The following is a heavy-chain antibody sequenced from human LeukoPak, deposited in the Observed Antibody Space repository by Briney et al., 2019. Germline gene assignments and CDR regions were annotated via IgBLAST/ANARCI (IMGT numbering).Heavy chain of an antibody. CDR3: AKDTTAWWYHRAYMDV. J-gene: IGHJ6*03. Sequence: SGGSLRLSCAASGFTSSSYAMSWVRQAPGGGLEWVSAISGSGDTTYHADSVKGRFTISRDNSENRLSLQMDSLRAEDTAVYFCAKDTTAWWYHRAYMDVWGKGTTVTVSS. CDR2: ISGSGDTT. V-gene: IGHV3-23*01. D-gene: IGHD2-15*01. CDR1: GFTSSSYA.